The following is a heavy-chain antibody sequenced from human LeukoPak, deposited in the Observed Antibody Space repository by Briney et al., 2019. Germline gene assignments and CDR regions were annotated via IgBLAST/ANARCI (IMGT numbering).Heavy chain of an antibody. V-gene: IGHV1-18*04. CDR2: ISAYNGNT. J-gene: IGHJ6*04. CDR3: ARDSYDILTGSPYGMDV. D-gene: IGHD3-9*01. Sequence: GASVKVSCKASGYTFTSYGISWVRQAPGQGLEWMGWISAYNGNTNYAQKLQGRVTMTTDTSTSIAYMELRSLRSDDTAVYYCARDSYDILTGSPYGMDVWGKGTTVTVSS. CDR1: GYTFTSYG.